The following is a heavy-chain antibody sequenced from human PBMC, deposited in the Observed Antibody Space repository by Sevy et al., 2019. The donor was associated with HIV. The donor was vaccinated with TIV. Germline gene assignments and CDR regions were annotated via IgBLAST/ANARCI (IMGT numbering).Heavy chain of an antibody. CDR2: ISTSTSTTTI. CDR3: AVGHGAY. V-gene: IGHV3-11*04. D-gene: IGHD3-16*01. Sequence: GGSLRLSCAASGFTFNDYNLSWIRQAPGKGLEWVSYISTSTSTTTIYYADSVKGRFTISRDNTKNSLSLQMSSLRADDTAVYYCAVGHGAYWGLGTLVTVSS. J-gene: IGHJ4*02. CDR1: GFTFNDYN.